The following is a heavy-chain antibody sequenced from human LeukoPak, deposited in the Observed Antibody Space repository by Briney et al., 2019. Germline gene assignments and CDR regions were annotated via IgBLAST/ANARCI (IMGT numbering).Heavy chain of an antibody. V-gene: IGHV4-39*01. J-gene: IGHJ6*03. Sequence: PSETLSLTCTVSGGSISSSSYYWGWIRQPPGKGLEWIGSIYYSGSTYYNPSLKSRVTISVDTSKNQFSLKLSSVTAADTAVYYCARHRRAMVNYYYYYMDVWGKGTTVTISS. D-gene: IGHD5-18*01. CDR2: IYYSGST. CDR3: ARHRRAMVNYYYYYMDV. CDR1: GGSISSSSYY.